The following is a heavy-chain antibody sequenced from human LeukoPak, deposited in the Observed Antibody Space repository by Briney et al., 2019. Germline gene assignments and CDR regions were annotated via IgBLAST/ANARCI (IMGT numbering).Heavy chain of an antibody. D-gene: IGHD3-22*01. CDR1: GGSISSYY. CDR2: IYYSGST. J-gene: IGHJ4*02. V-gene: IGHV4-59*01. CDR3: ARVGGTETYYYDSSGYYYDY. Sequence: SETLSLTCTVSGGSISSYYWSWIRQPPGKGLEGIGYIYYSGSTNYNPSLKSRVTISVDTSKNQFSLKLSSVTAADTAVYYCARVGGTETYYYDSSGYYYDYWGQGTLVTVSS.